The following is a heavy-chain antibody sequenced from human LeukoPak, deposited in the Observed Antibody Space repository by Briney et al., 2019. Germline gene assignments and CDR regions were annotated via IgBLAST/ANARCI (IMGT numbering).Heavy chain of an antibody. CDR1: GYTFTSYD. V-gene: IGHV1-2*02. J-gene: IGHJ4*02. CDR2: INPNNGGT. CDR3: ARYSNSGGDY. Sequence: ASVKVSCKASGYTFTSYDINWVRQAPGQGLEWMGWINPNNGGTNQVQKFQGRVTMTRDTSINTAYMEVSSLRSDDTAVYYCARYSNSGGDYWGQGTLVTVSS. D-gene: IGHD6-6*01.